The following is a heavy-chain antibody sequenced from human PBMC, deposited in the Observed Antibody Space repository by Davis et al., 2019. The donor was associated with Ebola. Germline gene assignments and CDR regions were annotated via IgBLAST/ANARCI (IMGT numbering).Heavy chain of an antibody. CDR2: ISAYNGNT. Sequence: ASVKVSCKASGYTFTSYGISWVRQAPGQGLAWMGWISAYNGNTNYAQKLQGRVTMTTDTSTSTAYMELRSLRSDDTAVYYCARRYCSSTSCYGSWFDPWGQGTLVTVSS. CDR1: GYTFTSYG. V-gene: IGHV1-18*04. J-gene: IGHJ5*02. CDR3: ARRYCSSTSCYGSWFDP. D-gene: IGHD2-2*01.